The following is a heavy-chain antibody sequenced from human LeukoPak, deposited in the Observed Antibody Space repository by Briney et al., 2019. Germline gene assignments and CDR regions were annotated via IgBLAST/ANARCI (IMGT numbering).Heavy chain of an antibody. CDR2: ISYDGSNK. V-gene: IGHV3-30*10. J-gene: IGHJ4*02. D-gene: IGHD3-22*01. Sequence: GGSLRLSCAASGFTFSSYAMHWVRQAPGKGLEWVAVISYDGSNKYYTDSVKGRFTISRDNSKNTLYLQMNSLRAGDTAVYYCARVHYDSSGYYFDCWGQGTLVTVSS. CDR1: GFTFSSYA. CDR3: ARVHYDSSGYYFDC.